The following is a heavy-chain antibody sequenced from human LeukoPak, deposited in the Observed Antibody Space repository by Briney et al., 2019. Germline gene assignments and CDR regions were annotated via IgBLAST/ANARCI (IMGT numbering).Heavy chain of an antibody. CDR1: GFTFSSYG. J-gene: IGHJ4*02. V-gene: IGHV3-33*01. CDR3: ARGAKRRTTVTFLYYFDY. CDR2: IWYDGSNK. D-gene: IGHD4-17*01. Sequence: GGSLRLSCAASGFTFSSYGMHWVRQAPRKGLEWVAVIWYDGSNKYYADSVKGRFTISRDNSKNTLYLQMNSLRAEDTAVYYCARGAKRRTTVTFLYYFDYWGQGTLVTVSS.